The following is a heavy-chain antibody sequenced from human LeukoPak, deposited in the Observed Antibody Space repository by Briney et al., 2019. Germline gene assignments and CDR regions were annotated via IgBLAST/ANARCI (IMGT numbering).Heavy chain of an antibody. CDR3: ARGAEAETSPLDF. D-gene: IGHD6-13*01. V-gene: IGHV1-2*02. CDR2: INPKSGAA. CDR1: GYIFSDYY. J-gene: IGHJ4*02. Sequence: ASVTVSFTASGYIFSDYYMHWVRQAPGQGREWLGWINPKSGAADYAQQFRGRVTMTRDTSINTDYMEMKRVTSDDTAVYYCARGAEAETSPLDFWGQGTLVIVS.